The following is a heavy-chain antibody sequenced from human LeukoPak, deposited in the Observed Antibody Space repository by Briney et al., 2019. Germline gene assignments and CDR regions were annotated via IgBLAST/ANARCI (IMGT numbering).Heavy chain of an antibody. J-gene: IGHJ4*02. V-gene: IGHV1-24*01. Sequence: ASVKVSCKVSGYTLTELSMHWVRQAPGKGLEWMGGFDPEDGETIYAQKFQGRVTMTEDTSTDTAYMELSSLRSEDTAVYYCATDPRGKGPRPNYYVDYWGQGTLVTVSS. CDR3: ATDPRGKGPRPNYYVDY. CDR2: FDPEDGET. CDR1: GYTLTELS. D-gene: IGHD3-10*02.